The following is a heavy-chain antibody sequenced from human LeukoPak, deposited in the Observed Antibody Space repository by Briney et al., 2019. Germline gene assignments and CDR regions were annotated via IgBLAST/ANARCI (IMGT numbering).Heavy chain of an antibody. D-gene: IGHD2-2*01. J-gene: IGHJ4*02. Sequence: ASVKVSCKASGYTLISYYMRWMRQAPGQGLEWMGVIHPSGGSTNYAQKFQDRFTMTRDPSTSTVYMELSSLRSEDTAIYYCARDCSITNCLGTVFDYWGQGTLVTVSS. CDR2: IHPSGGST. CDR1: GYTLISYY. V-gene: IGHV1-46*01. CDR3: ARDCSITNCLGTVFDY.